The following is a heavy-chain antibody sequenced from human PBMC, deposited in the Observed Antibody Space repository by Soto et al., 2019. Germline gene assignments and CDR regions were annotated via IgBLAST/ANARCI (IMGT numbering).Heavy chain of an antibody. CDR1: GYTFTSYY. CDR2: INPVGGST. J-gene: IGHJ6*02. CDR3: ARGWGRVVYAMDV. D-gene: IGHD1-26*01. V-gene: IGHV1-46*04. Sequence: QVQLVQSGAEVKKPGASVRVSCKASGYTFTSYYIHWVRQAPGQGLEWVSIINPVGGSTNYAQKSQGRVTVTRDTATSTVHMELSSLRSEETAVYYCARGWGRVVYAMDVWGQGTTVTVSS.